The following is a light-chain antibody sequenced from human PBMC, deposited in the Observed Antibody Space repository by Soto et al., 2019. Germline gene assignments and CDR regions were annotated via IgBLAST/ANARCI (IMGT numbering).Light chain of an antibody. CDR2: WSS. J-gene: IGKJ4*01. CDR3: QQYYSAPLT. CDR1: QSVLYSSNNNNY. V-gene: IGKV4-1*01. Sequence: DIVMTQAPDSLAVSLGVRATINCKSSQSVLYSSNNNNYLAWYEQKPGQPPKLLIYWSSTRESGVPDRFSGSGSGTDFTLPSSSLQAEDVAVYYCQQYYSAPLTFGGGTKVEIK.